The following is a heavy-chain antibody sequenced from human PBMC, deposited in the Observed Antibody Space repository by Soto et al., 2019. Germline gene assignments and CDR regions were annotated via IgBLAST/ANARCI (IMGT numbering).Heavy chain of an antibody. D-gene: IGHD3-10*01. Sequence: QVQLQESGPGLVKPSQTLSLTCTVAGGSINSGGYYWSWIRQHPGKGLEWIAYIYYSGSTYYNPSLKSRVTLSLDTSKNQFSLQRTSVTAADTSVYYCAIGRAGFFSSCRRDNSFDPWGQGTLVNVS. J-gene: IGHJ5*02. V-gene: IGHV4-31*03. CDR1: GGSINSGGYY. CDR2: IYYSGST. CDR3: AIGRAGFFSSCRRDNSFDP.